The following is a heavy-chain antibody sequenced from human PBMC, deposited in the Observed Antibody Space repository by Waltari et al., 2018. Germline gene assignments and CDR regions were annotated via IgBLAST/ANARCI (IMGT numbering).Heavy chain of an antibody. CDR2: ISWNSGSI. J-gene: IGHJ4*02. CDR3: AKDMGRSSWYPNFDY. V-gene: IGHV3-9*01. Sequence: EVQLVESGGGLVQPGRSLRLSCAASGFTFDDYAMHWVRQAPGKGLEWVSGISWNSGSIGDADSVKGRFTISRDNAKNSLYLQMNSLRAEDTALYYCAKDMGRSSWYPNFDYWGQGTLVTVSS. D-gene: IGHD6-13*01. CDR1: GFTFDDYA.